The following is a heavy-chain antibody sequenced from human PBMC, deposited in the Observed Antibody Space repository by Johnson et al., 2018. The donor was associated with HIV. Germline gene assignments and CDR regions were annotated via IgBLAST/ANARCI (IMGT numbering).Heavy chain of an antibody. J-gene: IGHJ3*02. V-gene: IGHV3-30*18. CDR3: AKDQYRKLTTVAGI. CDR1: GFTLSNYG. Sequence: QVQLVESGGGLVQPGRSLRLSCAASGFTLSNYGIHCVRQAPGQGLEWVALISYDGSNTYYADSVRGRFTLSRDNSKNTVYLQMNSLRAEDTAVYYCAKDQYRKLTTVAGIWGQGTMVTVSS. CDR2: ISYDGSNT. D-gene: IGHD4-17*01.